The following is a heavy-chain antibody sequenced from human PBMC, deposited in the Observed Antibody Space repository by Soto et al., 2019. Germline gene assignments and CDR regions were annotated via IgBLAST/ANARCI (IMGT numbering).Heavy chain of an antibody. V-gene: IGHV4-59*01. CDR1: GGSISSYY. CDR3: ARGIVVVVAADAFDI. J-gene: IGHJ3*02. CDR2: IYYSGST. D-gene: IGHD2-15*01. Sequence: QVQLQESGPGLVKPSETLSLTCTVSGGSISSYYWSWIRQPPGKGLEWIGYIYYSGSTNYNPSLKSRVTISVETSKNQFSVKLSSVTAADTAVYYCARGIVVVVAADAFDIWGQGTMVTVSS.